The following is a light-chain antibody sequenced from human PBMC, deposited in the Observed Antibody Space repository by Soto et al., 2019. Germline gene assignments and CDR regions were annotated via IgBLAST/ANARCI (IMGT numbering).Light chain of an antibody. V-gene: IGLV2-8*01. CDR3: SSYAGSNTSYV. CDR1: SSDVGGYNY. CDR2: EVS. J-gene: IGLJ1*01. Sequence: QPVLTQPPSASGSPGQSATISCTGTSSDVGGYNYVSWYQQHPGKAPKVMIYEVSKRPSGVPDRFSGSKSGNTASLTVSGLQAEDEADYYCSSYAGSNTSYVFGTGTKVTVL.